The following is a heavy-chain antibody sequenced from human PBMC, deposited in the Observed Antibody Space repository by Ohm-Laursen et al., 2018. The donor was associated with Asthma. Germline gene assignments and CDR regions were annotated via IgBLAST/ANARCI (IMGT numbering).Heavy chain of an antibody. CDR1: GGTFSSYA. J-gene: IGHJ6*02. Sequence: GASVKVSCKASGGTFSSYAISWVRQAPGQGLEWMGGIIPIFGTANYAQKSQGRVTITADESTSTAYMELSSLRSEDTAVYYCASDSSGWYPSRYYYYGMDVWGQGTTVTVSS. CDR3: ASDSSGWYPSRYYYYGMDV. CDR2: IIPIFGTA. V-gene: IGHV1-69*13. D-gene: IGHD6-19*01.